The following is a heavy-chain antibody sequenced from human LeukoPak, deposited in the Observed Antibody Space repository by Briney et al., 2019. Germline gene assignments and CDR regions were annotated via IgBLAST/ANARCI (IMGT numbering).Heavy chain of an antibody. CDR2: IHSDGTT. CDR3: ARGLLWFGGAFDI. J-gene: IGHJ3*02. CDR1: GFTVSSNY. V-gene: IGHV3-53*01. D-gene: IGHD3-10*01. Sequence: GGSLRLSCAASGFTVSSNYMSWVRQAPGKGLEWVSTIHSDGTTYYVDSVKGRFLISRDISQNTVYLEMNSLRAEDAAVYYCARGLLWFGGAFDIWGQGTMVTVSS.